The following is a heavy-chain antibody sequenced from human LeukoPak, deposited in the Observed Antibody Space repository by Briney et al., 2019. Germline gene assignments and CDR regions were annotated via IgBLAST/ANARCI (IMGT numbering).Heavy chain of an antibody. CDR1: GGSISSGSYY. CDR2: IYTSGST. CDR3: ARILVDGDPFYGMDV. D-gene: IGHD4-17*01. J-gene: IGHJ6*04. Sequence: PSQTLSLTCTVSGGSISSGSYYWSWIRQPAGKGLEWIGRIYTSGSTNYNPSLKSRFTISVDTSKNQFSLKLSSVTAADTAVYYCARILVDGDPFYGMDVWGKGTTVTVSS. V-gene: IGHV4-61*02.